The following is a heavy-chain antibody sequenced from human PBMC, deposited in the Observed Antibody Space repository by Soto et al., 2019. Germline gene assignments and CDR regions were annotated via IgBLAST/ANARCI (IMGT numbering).Heavy chain of an antibody. CDR3: AREGGSYDSGGYLIRGAFDI. V-gene: IGHV4-31*03. CDR1: GDSISRIDYY. D-gene: IGHD3-22*01. CDR2: IYFRGNT. J-gene: IGHJ3*02. Sequence: SETLSLTCSVSGDSISRIDYYWTWIRQHPEKGLEWIGNIYFRGNTYYSPSLESRLTISDDTSKNQFSLKLTSVTAADTAVYYCAREGGSYDSGGYLIRGAFDIWGQGTMVTVSS.